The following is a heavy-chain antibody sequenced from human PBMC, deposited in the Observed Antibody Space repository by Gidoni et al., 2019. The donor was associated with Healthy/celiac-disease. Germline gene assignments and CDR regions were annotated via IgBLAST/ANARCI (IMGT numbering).Heavy chain of an antibody. V-gene: IGHV3-15*01. Sequence: EVQLVESGGGLVKPGGSLTLPCAASGFTFSNSWMSWVRQAQGKGRDEVGRIKSKTDGGTTDYAAPVKGRFNISRDESKNKVYLQMKSLKTEETAVYYCTTEWERFLEWPYYYYYGMDVWGQGTTVTVSS. CDR3: TTEWERFLEWPYYYYYGMDV. CDR2: IKSKTDGGTT. J-gene: IGHJ6*02. CDR1: GFTFSNSW. D-gene: IGHD3-3*01.